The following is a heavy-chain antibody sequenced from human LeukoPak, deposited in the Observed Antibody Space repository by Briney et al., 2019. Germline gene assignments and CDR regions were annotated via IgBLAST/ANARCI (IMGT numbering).Heavy chain of an antibody. CDR2: INTNNGGT. Sequence: AASVKVSCKASGYTFTGYYMHWVRQAPGQGLEWMGWINTNNGGTNYAQKFQGRVTMTRDTSISTAYMELSRLRSDDTAVYYYARSNDGVYCSGGSCYTYNWFDPWGQGTLVTVSS. J-gene: IGHJ5*02. CDR3: ARSNDGVYCSGGSCYTYNWFDP. D-gene: IGHD2-15*01. CDR1: GYTFTGYY. V-gene: IGHV1-2*02.